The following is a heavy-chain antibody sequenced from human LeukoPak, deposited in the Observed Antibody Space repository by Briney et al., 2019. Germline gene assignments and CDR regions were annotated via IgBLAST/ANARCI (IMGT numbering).Heavy chain of an antibody. J-gene: IGHJ4*02. CDR1: GFTFSSFW. V-gene: IGHV3-7*01. CDR3: AKDREYYGSGTYGY. CDR2: IQQDGSER. Sequence: GGSLRLSCAASGFTFSSFWMSWVRQSPGQGLEWVANIQQDGSERYYVDSVKGRFTISRDNSKNTLYLQMSSLRAEDTAVYYCAKDREYYGSGTYGYWGQGTLVTVSS. D-gene: IGHD3-10*01.